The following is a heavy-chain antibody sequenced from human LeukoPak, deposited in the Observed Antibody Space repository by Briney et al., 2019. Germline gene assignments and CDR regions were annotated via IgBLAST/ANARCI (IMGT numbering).Heavy chain of an antibody. CDR2: IYPGDSDT. Sequence: GASLKISCQGSVYNFTSYWIAWLHQLPGKGLEWMGIIYPGDSDTRDSPSFQGQVTFSADKSISTANLQWSSLKASDTAMYYCARHGGGSDYWGQGTLVTVSS. D-gene: IGHD2-15*01. CDR3: ARHGGGSDY. CDR1: VYNFTSYW. V-gene: IGHV5-51*07. J-gene: IGHJ4*02.